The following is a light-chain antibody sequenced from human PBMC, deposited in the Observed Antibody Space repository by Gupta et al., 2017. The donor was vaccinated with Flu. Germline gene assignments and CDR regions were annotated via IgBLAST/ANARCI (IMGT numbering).Light chain of an antibody. CDR1: QSVSSY. CDR2: DAS. J-gene: IGKJ4*01. Sequence: PGERATLSCRASQSVSSYLAWYQQKPGQAPRLLIYDASNRATGIPARFSGSGSGTDFTLTICSLEPEDFAVYYCQQRSNWLTFGGGTKVEIK. V-gene: IGKV3-11*01. CDR3: QQRSNWLT.